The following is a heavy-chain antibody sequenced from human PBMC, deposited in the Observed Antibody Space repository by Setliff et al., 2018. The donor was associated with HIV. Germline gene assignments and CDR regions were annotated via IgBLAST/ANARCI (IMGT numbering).Heavy chain of an antibody. V-gene: IGHV1-46*01. CDR3: GRVTRGAGYYI. D-gene: IGHD3-9*01. Sequence: GASVKVSCKASGYTFTSYFLHWVRQAPGQGLEWMGIINPNDGATTYAQKFQGRVTMTTDTSTSTAYMELRSLRSDDTAVYYCGRVTRGAGYYIWGQGTLVTVSS. CDR1: GYTFTSYF. J-gene: IGHJ4*02. CDR2: INPNDGAT.